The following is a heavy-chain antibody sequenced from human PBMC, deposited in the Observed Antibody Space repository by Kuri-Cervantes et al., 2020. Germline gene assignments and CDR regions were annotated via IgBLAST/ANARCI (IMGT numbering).Heavy chain of an antibody. Sequence: GESLKISCAASGFTFSSYWMHWVRQAPGKGLVWVSRINSDGSSTSYADSVKGRFTISRDNSKNTLYLQMNSLRAEDTAVYYCARDHDSATKSMDVWGQGATVTVSS. V-gene: IGHV3-74*01. D-gene: IGHD2-21*02. CDR1: GFTFSSYW. CDR3: ARDHDSATKSMDV. CDR2: INSDGSST. J-gene: IGHJ6*02.